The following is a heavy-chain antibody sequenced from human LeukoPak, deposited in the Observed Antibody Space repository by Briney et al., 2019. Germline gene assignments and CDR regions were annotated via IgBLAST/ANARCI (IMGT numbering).Heavy chain of an antibody. V-gene: IGHV4-4*02. Sequence: SETLSLTCTVSGGSISSSNWWSWVRQPPGKGLEWIGEIYHSGSTNYNPSLKSRVTISVDKSKNQFSLKLSSVTAADTAVYYCARGRHRGPGSPHDAFDIWGQGTMVTVSS. CDR1: GGSISSSNW. J-gene: IGHJ3*02. D-gene: IGHD3-10*01. CDR3: ARGRHRGPGSPHDAFDI. CDR2: IYHSGST.